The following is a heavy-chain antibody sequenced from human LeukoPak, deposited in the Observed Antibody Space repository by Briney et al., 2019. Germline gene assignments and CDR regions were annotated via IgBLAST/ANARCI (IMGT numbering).Heavy chain of an antibody. D-gene: IGHD3-10*01. CDR3: TLIQGWGSGSYYRDL. Sequence: GGSLRLSCAASGFSISNDWMSWVRQAPGKGVEWVARVKSRSAGETKDYAAPVKGRFTISRDDSKNTLYLQMNSLKTEDTAVYYCTLIQGWGSGSYYRDLWGQGTLVTVSS. CDR2: VKSRSAGETK. V-gene: IGHV3-15*01. J-gene: IGHJ4*02. CDR1: GFSISNDW.